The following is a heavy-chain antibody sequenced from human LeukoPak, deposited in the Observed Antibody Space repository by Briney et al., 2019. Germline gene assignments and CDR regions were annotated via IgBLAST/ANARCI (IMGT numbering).Heavy chain of an antibody. CDR3: ARDHAYGVPYYFDY. CDR2: IYYSGST. D-gene: IGHD3-10*01. J-gene: IGHJ4*02. CDR1: GGSISSGDCY. V-gene: IGHV4-30-4*01. Sequence: SETLSLTCTVSGGSISSGDCYWSWIRQPPGKGLEWIGYIYYSGSTYYNPSLKSRVTISVDTSKNQFSLKLSSVTAADTAVYYCARDHAYGVPYYFDYWGQGTLVTVSS.